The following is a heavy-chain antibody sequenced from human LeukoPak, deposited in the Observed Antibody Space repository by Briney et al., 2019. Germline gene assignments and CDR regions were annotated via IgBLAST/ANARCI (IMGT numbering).Heavy chain of an antibody. CDR1: DDSISSSSYY. J-gene: IGHJ4*02. CDR2: MYNSGRT. CDR3: ARLQYYYDSNGYYSLYYFDY. D-gene: IGHD3-22*01. Sequence: SETLSLTCTVSDDSISSSSYYWGWIRQPPGKGLEWIGNMYNSGRTYYNPSLTSRLTISLDTSKNQFSLTLSSVTAADTAVYYCARLQYYYDSNGYYSLYYFDYWGQGTVVTVSS. V-gene: IGHV4-39*01.